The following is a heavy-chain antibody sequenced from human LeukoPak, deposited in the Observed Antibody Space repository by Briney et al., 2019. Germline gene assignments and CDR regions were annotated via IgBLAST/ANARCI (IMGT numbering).Heavy chain of an antibody. CDR1: GGSISSYY. J-gene: IGHJ4*02. CDR2: IYYSGST. D-gene: IGHD6-13*01. CDR3: ARAVSTSWNHFDY. Sequence: SETLSLTCTVSGGSISSYYWSWIRQPPGEGLEWIGYIYYSGSTNYNPSLKSRVTISVDTFKNQFSLKLGSVTAADTAVYYCARAVSTSWNHFDYWDQGTLVTVSS. V-gene: IGHV4-59*01.